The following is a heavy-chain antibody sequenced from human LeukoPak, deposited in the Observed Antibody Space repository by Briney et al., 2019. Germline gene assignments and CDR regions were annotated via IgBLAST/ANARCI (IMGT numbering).Heavy chain of an antibody. CDR3: ASSGRGSGSYSANYYFDY. CDR2: ISSSSSYI. CDR1: GFTFSSYS. V-gene: IGHV3-21*01. Sequence: GGSLTLSCPAPGFTFSSYSMNWVGQPQGKGLEWVSSISSSSSYIYYADSVKGRFTFSRDNAKNSLYLQMNSLRAEDTAVYYCASSGRGSGSYSANYYFDYWGQGTLVTVSS. D-gene: IGHD3-10*01. J-gene: IGHJ4*02.